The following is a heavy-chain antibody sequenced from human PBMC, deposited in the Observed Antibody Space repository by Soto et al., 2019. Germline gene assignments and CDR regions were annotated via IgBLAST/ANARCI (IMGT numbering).Heavy chain of an antibody. CDR1: AFSFSTYG. D-gene: IGHD3-3*02. V-gene: IGHV3-33*01. CDR3: ATGRPGPVSTFPLFEY. Sequence: QVQLLESGGGVVQPGRPLRLSCTVSAFSFSTYGMHWVRQAPGKGLEWVAIVWADGATKYYADSVRGRFTISRDNSENTLYLQMNSLRAEDTAVYYCATGRPGPVSTFPLFEYWGQGTLVTVSS. CDR2: VWADGATK. J-gene: IGHJ4*02.